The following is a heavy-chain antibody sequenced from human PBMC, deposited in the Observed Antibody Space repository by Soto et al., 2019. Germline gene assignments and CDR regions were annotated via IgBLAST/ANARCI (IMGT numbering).Heavy chain of an antibody. CDR3: AKTLGYCTSSSCSREFYYYYGMDV. J-gene: IGHJ6*02. CDR2: ISYDGGNK. CDR1: GFTFSSYG. D-gene: IGHD2-2*01. Sequence: LRLSCAASGFTFSSYGMHWVRQAPGKGLEWVAVISYDGGNKYYADSVKGRFTLSRDNPKNTVFLQMNSLRAEDTAVYYCAKTLGYCTSSSCSREFYYYYGMDVWGQGTTVTVSS. V-gene: IGHV3-30*18.